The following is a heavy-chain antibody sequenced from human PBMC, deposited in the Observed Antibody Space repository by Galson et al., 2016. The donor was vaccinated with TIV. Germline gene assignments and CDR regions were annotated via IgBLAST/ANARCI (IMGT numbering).Heavy chain of an antibody. D-gene: IGHD3-9*01. J-gene: IGHJ4*02. CDR1: YGSISSTTSY. CDR3: ARERHAEILTSCYSFDY. Sequence: SETLSLTCTVSYGSISSTTSYWAWICQPPGKGLEWIGTIYYTGITDYNPSLKSRVTISVDTSKNQFSLRLSSVTAADTAGYYCARERHAEILTSCYSFDYWGQGTLVTVSS. CDR2: IYYTGIT. V-gene: IGHV4-39*07.